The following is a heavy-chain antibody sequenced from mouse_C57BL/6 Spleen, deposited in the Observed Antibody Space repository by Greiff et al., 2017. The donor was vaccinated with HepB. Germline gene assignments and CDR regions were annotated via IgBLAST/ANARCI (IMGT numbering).Heavy chain of an antibody. D-gene: IGHD2-2*01. CDR2: IRSKSNNYAT. V-gene: IGHV10-1*01. J-gene: IGHJ3*01. Sequence: GGGLVQPTGSLKLSCAASGFSFNTYAMNWVRQAAGKGLEWVARIRSKSNNYATYYADSVKDRFTISRDDSESMLYLQMNNLKTEDTAMYYCVKTMVTGAYWGQGTLVTVSA. CDR1: GFSFNTYA. CDR3: VKTMVTGAY.